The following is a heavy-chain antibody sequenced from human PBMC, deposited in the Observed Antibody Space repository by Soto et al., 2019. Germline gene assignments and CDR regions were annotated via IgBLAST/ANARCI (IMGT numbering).Heavy chain of an antibody. Sequence: SVKVSCKASGGTFSSYAISWVRQAPGQGLEWMGGIIPIFGTANYAQKFQGRVTITADESTSTAYMELGSLRSEDTAVYYCARVVLTRPSRAFDIWGQGTMVTVSS. CDR2: IIPIFGTA. CDR3: ARVVLTRPSRAFDI. D-gene: IGHD3-9*01. V-gene: IGHV1-69*13. J-gene: IGHJ3*02. CDR1: GGTFSSYA.